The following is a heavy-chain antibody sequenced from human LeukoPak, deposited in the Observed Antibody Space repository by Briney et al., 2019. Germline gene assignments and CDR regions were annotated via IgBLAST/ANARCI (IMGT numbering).Heavy chain of an antibody. Sequence: SVKVSCKASGGTFSSYTISWVRQAPGQGLEWMGRIIPILGIANYAQKFQGRVTITADKSTSTAYMELSSLRSEDTAVYYCAREKYYFDSSGYGVAFDIWGQGTMVSVSS. V-gene: IGHV1-69*04. CDR2: IIPILGIA. CDR3: AREKYYFDSSGYGVAFDI. CDR1: GGTFSSYT. J-gene: IGHJ3*02. D-gene: IGHD3-22*01.